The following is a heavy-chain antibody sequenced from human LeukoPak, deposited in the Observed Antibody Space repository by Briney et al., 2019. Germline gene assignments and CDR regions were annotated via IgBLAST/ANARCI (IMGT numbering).Heavy chain of an antibody. Sequence: PGGSLRLSCAASGFTFSSYAMSRVRQAPGKGLEWVSAISGSGGSTYYADSVKGRFTISRDNSKNTLYLRMNSLRAEDTAVYYCAKGGLNDFWSGYTYWGQGTLVTVSS. J-gene: IGHJ4*02. V-gene: IGHV3-23*01. D-gene: IGHD3-3*01. CDR2: ISGSGGST. CDR1: GFTFSSYA. CDR3: AKGGLNDFWSGYTY.